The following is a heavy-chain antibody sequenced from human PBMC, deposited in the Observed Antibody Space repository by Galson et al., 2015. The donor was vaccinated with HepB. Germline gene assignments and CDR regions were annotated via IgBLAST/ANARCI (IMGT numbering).Heavy chain of an antibody. D-gene: IGHD3-10*01. CDR3: AKGLGGSGSSRRIDY. V-gene: IGHV3-23*01. Sequence: SLRLSCAASGFTFSSYAMSWVRQAPGKGLEWVSAITGSGGSTYYADSVKGRFTISRDNSKNTLYLQMNSLRAEDTAVYYCAKGLGGSGSSRRIDYWGQGTLVTVSS. J-gene: IGHJ4*02. CDR2: ITGSGGST. CDR1: GFTFSSYA.